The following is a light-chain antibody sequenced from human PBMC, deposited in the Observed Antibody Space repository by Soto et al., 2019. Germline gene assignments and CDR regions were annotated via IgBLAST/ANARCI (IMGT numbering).Light chain of an antibody. Sequence: VVMTQSPDSLAVSLGESATINCNSSQSILYTSNNRNYLAWYQQKPGQPPKLLLNWASARESGVPDRFSGSGSGNDFTLTINSLQTEDVPTYYCQQYYTPPWTFGQGSKVDIX. CDR1: QSILYTSNNRNY. V-gene: IGKV4-1*01. CDR3: QQYYTPPWT. J-gene: IGKJ1*01. CDR2: WAS.